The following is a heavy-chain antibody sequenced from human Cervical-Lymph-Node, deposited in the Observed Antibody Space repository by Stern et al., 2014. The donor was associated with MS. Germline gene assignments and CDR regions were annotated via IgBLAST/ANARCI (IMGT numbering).Heavy chain of an antibody. V-gene: IGHV4-61*02. CDR3: ARGNYDVLTDNGGHGFDI. D-gene: IGHD3-9*01. CDR1: GGSISSGNYY. J-gene: IGHJ3*02. CDR2: IYSGGST. Sequence: QVQLQESGPGLVKPSQTLSLTCTVSGGSISSGNYYWSWIRQPAGEGLEWIGRIYSGGSTQYNPSLKSRVTMSAATSTNHFSLRLNSVTAADTAVYYCARGNYDVLTDNGGHGFDIWGQGTMVTVSS.